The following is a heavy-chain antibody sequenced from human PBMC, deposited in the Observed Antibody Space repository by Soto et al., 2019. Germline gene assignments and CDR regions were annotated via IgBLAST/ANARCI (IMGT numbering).Heavy chain of an antibody. Sequence: GGSLSLSCAASGFTFSDYYMSWIRQAPGKGLEWVSYISSSGSTIYYADSVKGRFTISRDNAKNSLYLQMNSLRAEDTAVYYCAREGGDPYYYYYYMDVWGKGTTVTVSS. CDR3: AREGGDPYYYYYYMDV. CDR1: GFTFSDYY. J-gene: IGHJ6*03. CDR2: ISSSGSTI. V-gene: IGHV3-11*01. D-gene: IGHD3-10*01.